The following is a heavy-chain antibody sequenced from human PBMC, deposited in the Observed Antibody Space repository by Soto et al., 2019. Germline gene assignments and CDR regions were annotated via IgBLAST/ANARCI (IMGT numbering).Heavy chain of an antibody. V-gene: IGHV4-34*01. D-gene: IGHD2-15*01. Sequence: SETLSLTCAVYGGSFSGYYWSWIRQPPGKGLEWIGEINHSGSTNYNPSLKSRVTISVDTSKNQFSLMLSSVTAADTAVYYCASSRKFYRPLAASYYMDVWGKGTTVTVSS. J-gene: IGHJ6*03. CDR3: ASSRKFYRPLAASYYMDV. CDR1: GGSFSGYY. CDR2: INHSGST.